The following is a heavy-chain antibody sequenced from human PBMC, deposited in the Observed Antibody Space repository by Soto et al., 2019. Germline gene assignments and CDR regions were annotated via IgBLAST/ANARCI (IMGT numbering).Heavy chain of an antibody. D-gene: IGHD3-22*01. V-gene: IGHV4-39*01. CDR3: ARHACPTMIVVARGAFDI. J-gene: IGHJ3*02. CDR2: IYYSGST. Sequence: SETLSLTCTVSGGSISSSSYYWGWIRQPPGKGLEWIGSIYYSGSTYYNPSLKSRVTISVDTSKNQFSLKLSSVTAADTAVYYCARHACPTMIVVARGAFDIWGKGKMGTV. CDR1: GGSISSSSYY.